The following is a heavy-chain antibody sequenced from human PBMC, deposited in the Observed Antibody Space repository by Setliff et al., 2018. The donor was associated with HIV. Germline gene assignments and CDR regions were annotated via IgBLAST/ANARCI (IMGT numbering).Heavy chain of an antibody. V-gene: IGHV4-4*02. Sequence: PSETLSLTCEVSGGSISSTKWWNWVRQPPGKGLEWIGEIYQSGTTNYNPSLKSRVTMSVDTSNNQFSLELSSVTAADTAVYYCARKSTLRYYYGSGSLDAFDIWGQGTKVTVSS. CDR3: ARKSTLRYYYGSGSLDAFDI. D-gene: IGHD3-10*01. CDR1: GGSISSTKW. CDR2: IYQSGTT. J-gene: IGHJ3*02.